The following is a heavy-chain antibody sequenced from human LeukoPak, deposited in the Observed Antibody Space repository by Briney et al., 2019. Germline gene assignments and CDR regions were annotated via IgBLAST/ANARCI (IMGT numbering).Heavy chain of an antibody. CDR3: AREHVYGDYAVDF. CDR1: GFTFSDYY. V-gene: IGHV3-11*04. D-gene: IGHD4-17*01. CDR2: ISSSGSTI. J-gene: IGHJ4*02. Sequence: PGGSLRLSCAASGFTFSDYYMSWIRQAPGKWLEWVSYISSSGSTIYYADSVKGRFTISRDNAKNSLYLQMNSLRAEDTAVYYCAREHVYGDYAVDFWGQGTLVTDSS.